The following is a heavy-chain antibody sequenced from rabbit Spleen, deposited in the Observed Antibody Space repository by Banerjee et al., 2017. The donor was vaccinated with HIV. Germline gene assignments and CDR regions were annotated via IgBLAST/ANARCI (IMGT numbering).Heavy chain of an antibody. CDR2: IDIGSSGFT. CDR1: GVSFSSSSY. CDR3: TRDTSSSFTSYGM. J-gene: IGHJ6*01. Sequence: QEQLVESGGGLVQPGGSLKLSCKASGVSFSSSSYMCWVRQAPGKGLEWIACIDIGSSGFTYFATWAKGRFTISKSSSTTGTLQMTRLPSADTVSYFCTRDTSSSFTSYGM. D-gene: IGHD1-1*01. V-gene: IGHV1S45*01.